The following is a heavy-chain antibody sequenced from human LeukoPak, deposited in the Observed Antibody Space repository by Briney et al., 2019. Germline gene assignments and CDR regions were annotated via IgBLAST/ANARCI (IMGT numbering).Heavy chain of an antibody. V-gene: IGHV1-2*02. D-gene: IGHD1-26*01. J-gene: IGHJ4*02. CDR3: ARGGIGSYYASDFFDY. CDR1: GYTFTGYY. Sequence: PVGSVKVSRKASGYTFTGYYMHWVRQAPGQGLEWMGWINPNSGGTNYAQKFQGRVTMTRDTSISTAYMELSRLRSDDTAVYYCARGGIGSYYASDFFDYWGQGTLVTVSS. CDR2: INPNSGGT.